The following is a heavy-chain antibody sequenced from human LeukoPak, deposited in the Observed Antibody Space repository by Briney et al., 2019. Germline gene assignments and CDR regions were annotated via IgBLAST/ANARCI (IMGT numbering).Heavy chain of an antibody. J-gene: IGHJ4*02. CDR3: ARDFNSGYGSGSYYNPYYFDY. Sequence: PGGSLRLSCAASGFTFDDYGMSWVRQAPGKGLEWVSGINWNGGSTVYADSVKGRFTISRDNAKNSLYLQMNSLRAEDTALYYCARDFNSGYGSGSYYNPYYFDYWGQGTLVTVSS. D-gene: IGHD3-10*01. V-gene: IGHV3-20*04. CDR2: INWNGGST. CDR1: GFTFDDYG.